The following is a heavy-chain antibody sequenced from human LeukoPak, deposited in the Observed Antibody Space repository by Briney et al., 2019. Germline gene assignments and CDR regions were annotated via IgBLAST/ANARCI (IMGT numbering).Heavy chain of an antibody. Sequence: PSETLSLTCTVSGGSISSCYWSWIRQPPGKGLEWIGYIYYSGSTNYNPSLKSRVSMSVDTSKNLLSLKLSSVTAADTAVYYCARVGVVPAAPAWYMDVWGKGTTVTVSS. CDR1: GGSISSCY. D-gene: IGHD2-2*01. V-gene: IGHV4-59*08. CDR3: ARVGVVPAAPAWYMDV. CDR2: IYYSGST. J-gene: IGHJ6*03.